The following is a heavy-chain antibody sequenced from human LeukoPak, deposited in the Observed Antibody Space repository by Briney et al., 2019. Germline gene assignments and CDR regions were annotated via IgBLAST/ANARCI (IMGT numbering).Heavy chain of an antibody. Sequence: GGSLRLSCATSGFPFSDFSMSWVRQAPGKGLDWISTTNSGGSSSDYAESVKGRFTISRDNSKNTLYLQMSSLRVEDTAIYYSAKQSYARSLGEGGPGTLVTVSS. CDR1: GFPFSDFS. D-gene: IGHD2-8*01. CDR3: AKQSYARSLGE. CDR2: TNSGGSSS. J-gene: IGHJ4*02. V-gene: IGHV3-23*01.